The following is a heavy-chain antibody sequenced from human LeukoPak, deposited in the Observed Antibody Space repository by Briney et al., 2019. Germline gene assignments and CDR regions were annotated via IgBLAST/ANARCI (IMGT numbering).Heavy chain of an antibody. CDR3: ARENSNSWYLDY. Sequence: SETLSLTCSVSGGSISTYYWSWIRQPPGKGLEWIGYIYNSGSTNYNPSLKSRVTISVDTSKNQFSLKLSSVTAADTAVYYCARENSNSWYLDYWGQGTLVTVSS. V-gene: IGHV4-59*01. D-gene: IGHD6-13*01. CDR1: GGSISTYY. CDR2: IYNSGST. J-gene: IGHJ4*02.